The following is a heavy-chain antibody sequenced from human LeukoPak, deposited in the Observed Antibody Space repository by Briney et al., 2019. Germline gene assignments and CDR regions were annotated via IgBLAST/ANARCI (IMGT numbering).Heavy chain of an antibody. J-gene: IGHJ4*02. V-gene: IGHV3-30*02. Sequence: PGGSLRLSCAASGFTFSSYGMHWVRQAPGKGLEWVAVIWYDGSNKYYADSVKGRFTISRDNSKNTLYLQMNSLRAEDTAVYYCAKSMPTVTPHFDYWGQGTLVTVSS. CDR2: IWYDGSNK. D-gene: IGHD4-17*01. CDR1: GFTFSSYG. CDR3: AKSMPTVTPHFDY.